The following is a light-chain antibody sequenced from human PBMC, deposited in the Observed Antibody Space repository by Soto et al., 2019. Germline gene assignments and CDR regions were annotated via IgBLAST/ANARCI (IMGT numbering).Light chain of an antibody. Sequence: DIQMTQSPSSLSASVGDRVTITCRASQSISSYLYWYQQKPGKAPKLLIYAASSLQSGVPSRFSGSGSGTDFTLTISSLQHEHFATYFCQQSYSSLLTFGGGTKVDIK. V-gene: IGKV1-39*01. CDR3: QQSYSSLLT. CDR1: QSISSY. J-gene: IGKJ4*01. CDR2: AAS.